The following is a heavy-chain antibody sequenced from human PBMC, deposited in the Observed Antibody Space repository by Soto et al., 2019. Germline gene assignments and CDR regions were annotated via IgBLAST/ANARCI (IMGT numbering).Heavy chain of an antibody. V-gene: IGHV3-21*01. CDR2: ISGTTTYK. CDR1: GFTFDSYT. CDR3: AAWAEGATEVH. J-gene: IGHJ4*02. D-gene: IGHD2-15*01. Sequence: GGSLRLSCAASGFTFDSYTMNWLRQAPGRGLEWVSSISGTTTYKYYADSVEGRFTISRDNSKAILYLQMNSLRAEDTAVYYCAAWAEGATEVHWGQGTLVTVSS.